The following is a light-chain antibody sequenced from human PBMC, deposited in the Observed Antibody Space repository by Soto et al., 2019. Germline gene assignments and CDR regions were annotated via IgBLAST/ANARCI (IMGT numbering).Light chain of an antibody. J-gene: IGLJ3*02. V-gene: IGLV2-14*01. Sequence: QSALTQPASVSGSPGQSITISCTGTSSDVGAYNYVSLYQQHPGKAPKLIIHDVSNRPSGVSNRFSGSKSGNTASLSISGLRAEGEADYYCTSYTSSSPGVFGGGTKLTVL. CDR3: TSYTSSSPGV. CDR1: SSDVGAYNY. CDR2: DVS.